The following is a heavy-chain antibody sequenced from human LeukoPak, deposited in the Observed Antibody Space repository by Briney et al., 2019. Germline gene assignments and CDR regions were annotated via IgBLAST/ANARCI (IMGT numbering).Heavy chain of an antibody. D-gene: IGHD4-17*01. CDR2: ISSSTSYI. V-gene: IGHV3-21*01. Sequence: KSGGSLRLSCAASGFTFSSYSMNWIPQAPGKGLEWVSTISSSTSYIYYADSVKGRFTISKDNAKNSLYLQMNSLRAEDTAVYYCARAGGSTVSHSDYWGQGTLVTVSS. J-gene: IGHJ4*02. CDR3: ARAGGSTVSHSDY. CDR1: GFTFSSYS.